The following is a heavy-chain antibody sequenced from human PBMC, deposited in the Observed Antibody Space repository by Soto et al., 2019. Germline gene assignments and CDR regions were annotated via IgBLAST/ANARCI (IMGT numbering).Heavy chain of an antibody. Sequence: QVQLVQSGAEVKKPGSSVKVSCKASGGTFSSYTISWVRQAPGQGLEWMGRIIPILGIANYAQKFQGRVTITADKSTSTAYMELSSLRSEDTAVYYCAREVATISRVCDYWGQGTLVTVSS. J-gene: IGHJ4*02. CDR2: IIPILGIA. CDR3: AREVATISRVCDY. D-gene: IGHD5-12*01. CDR1: GGTFSSYT. V-gene: IGHV1-69*08.